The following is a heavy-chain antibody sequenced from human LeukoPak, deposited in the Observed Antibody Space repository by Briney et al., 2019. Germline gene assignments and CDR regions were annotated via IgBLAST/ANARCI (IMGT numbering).Heavy chain of an antibody. CDR3: AKDNWNNEGY. Sequence: GGSLRLSCAASGFTFSSYGMHWVRQAPGKGLEWVAFIRYDGSNKYYADSVKGRFTISRDNSKNTLYLQMNSLRPEDTAVYYCAKDNWNNEGYWGQGTLVTVSS. V-gene: IGHV3-30*02. CDR1: GFTFSSYG. D-gene: IGHD1/OR15-1a*01. J-gene: IGHJ4*02. CDR2: IRYDGSNK.